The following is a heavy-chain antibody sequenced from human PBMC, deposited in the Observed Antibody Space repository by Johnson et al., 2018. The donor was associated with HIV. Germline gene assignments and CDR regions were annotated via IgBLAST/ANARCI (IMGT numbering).Heavy chain of an antibody. CDR1: GFTFDDYA. V-gene: IGHV3-66*01. D-gene: IGHD3-16*01. CDR2: IYSGGST. CDR3: ARGRGALDI. J-gene: IGHJ3*02. Sequence: MKLVESGGGLVQPGRSLRLSCAASGFTFDDYAMHWVRQAPGKGLEWVSVIYSGGSTYYADSVKGRFTISRDNSKNTLYLQMNSLRAEDTAVYYCARGRGALDIWGQGTMVTVSS.